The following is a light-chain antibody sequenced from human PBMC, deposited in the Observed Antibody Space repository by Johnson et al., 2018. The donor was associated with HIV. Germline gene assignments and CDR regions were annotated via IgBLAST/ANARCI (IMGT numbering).Light chain of an antibody. CDR1: SSNIGNNY. V-gene: IGLV1-51*02. Sequence: TQPPSVSAAPGRKVTISCSGSSSNIGNNYVSWYQQLPGTAPKLLIYENNKRPSGIPDRFSGSKSGTSATLGITGLQTGDEADYYCGTWDSSLSAYVFGTGTKVTVL. J-gene: IGLJ1*01. CDR3: GTWDSSLSAYV. CDR2: ENN.